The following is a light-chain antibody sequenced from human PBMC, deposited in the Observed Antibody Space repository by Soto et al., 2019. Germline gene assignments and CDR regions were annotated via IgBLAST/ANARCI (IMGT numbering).Light chain of an antibody. V-gene: IGLV1-40*01. J-gene: IGLJ3*02. CDR2: GNS. Sequence: QSVLTQPPSVSGAPGQRVTISCTGSSSNIGAGYDVHWYQQLPGTAPKLLIYGNSNRPSGVPDRFSGSKSGTSASLAITGLQAEDEADYYCQSYDSILSVNWVFGGGTKVTVL. CDR1: SSNIGAGYD. CDR3: QSYDSILSVNWV.